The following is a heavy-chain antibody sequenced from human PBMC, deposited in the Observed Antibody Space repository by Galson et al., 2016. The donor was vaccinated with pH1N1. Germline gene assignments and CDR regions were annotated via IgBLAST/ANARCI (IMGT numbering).Heavy chain of an antibody. CDR3: ARGEGIRYYYSGMDV. V-gene: IGHV4-30-4*01. J-gene: IGHJ6*02. CDR2: IYYSGTT. CDR1: GGSMNSADYY. D-gene: IGHD3-16*01. Sequence: TLSFTCTVSGGSMNSADYYWSWTRQPPGKGLEWIGYIYYSGTTYFSPSLKSRLSMSVDMSNNQFSLTLNSVTAADTAVYYCARGEGIRYYYSGMDVWGQGTTVTVFS.